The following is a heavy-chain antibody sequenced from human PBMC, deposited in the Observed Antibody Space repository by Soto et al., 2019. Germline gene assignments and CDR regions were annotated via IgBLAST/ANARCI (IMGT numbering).Heavy chain of an antibody. Sequence: QVQLQESGPGLVKPSQTLSLTCTVSGGSISSGGYYWSWIRQHPGKGLEWIGYIYYSGSTYYNPSLKSRVTISVDTSKNQFSLKLSSVTAADTAVYYCARDRRRSQYYYGMDVWGQGTTVTVSS. V-gene: IGHV4-31*03. CDR3: ARDRRRSQYYYGMDV. CDR2: IYYSGST. CDR1: GGSISSGGYY. J-gene: IGHJ6*02.